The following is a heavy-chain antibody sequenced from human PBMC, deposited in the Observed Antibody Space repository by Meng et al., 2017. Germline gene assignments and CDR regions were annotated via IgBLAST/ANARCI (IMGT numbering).Heavy chain of an antibody. Sequence: VALLPVGAEGKKPGSSVKVSCKASGGTFSSYAISWVRQAPGQGLEWMGGIIPIFGTANYAQKFQGRVTITADESTSTAYMELSSLRSEDTAVYYCAREIAAAYCGGDCYLWGQGTLVTVSS. J-gene: IGHJ5*02. CDR2: IIPIFGTA. CDR1: GGTFSSYA. V-gene: IGHV1-69*01. CDR3: AREIAAAYCGGDCYL. D-gene: IGHD2-21*02.